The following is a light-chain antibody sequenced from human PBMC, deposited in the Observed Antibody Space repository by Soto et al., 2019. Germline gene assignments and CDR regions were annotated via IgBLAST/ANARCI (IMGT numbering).Light chain of an antibody. V-gene: IGKV1-12*01. J-gene: IGKJ5*01. CDR3: QQVNSFPST. CDR2: TGS. Sequence: DIQMTQSPSYVSASVGDRVTITCRASQGIKNWLAWYQQKPGKAPNLLIYTGSSLQSGVPSRFSGSGSGTDFTLTINSLQPEDFATYYCQQVNSFPSTFGQGTRLEIK. CDR1: QGIKNW.